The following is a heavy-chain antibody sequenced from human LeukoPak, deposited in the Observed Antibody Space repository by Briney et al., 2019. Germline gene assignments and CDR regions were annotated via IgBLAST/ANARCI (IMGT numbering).Heavy chain of an antibody. D-gene: IGHD3-9*01. Sequence: PGGSLRLSCAASGFTFSSYAMHWVRQAPGKGLEWVAVISYDGSNKYYADSVKGRFTISRDNSKNMLYLQMNSLRAEDTAVYYSAKNAYDILTGYYNGRWFDPWGQGTLVTVSS. CDR3: AKNAYDILTGYYNGRWFDP. J-gene: IGHJ5*02. CDR2: ISYDGSNK. CDR1: GFTFSSYA. V-gene: IGHV3-30*04.